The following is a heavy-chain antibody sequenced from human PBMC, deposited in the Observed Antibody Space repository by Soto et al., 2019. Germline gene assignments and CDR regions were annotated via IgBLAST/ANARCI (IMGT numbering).Heavy chain of an antibody. CDR2: INHSGST. D-gene: IGHD3-10*01. V-gene: IGHV4-34*01. Sequence: SETLSLTCAVYGGSFSGYYWSWIRQPPGKGLEWIGEINHSGSTNYNPSLKSRVTISVDTSKNQFSLKLSSVTAADTAVYYCARSGFGELYYFDYWGQGTLVTVSS. CDR1: GGSFSGYY. J-gene: IGHJ4*02. CDR3: ARSGFGELYYFDY.